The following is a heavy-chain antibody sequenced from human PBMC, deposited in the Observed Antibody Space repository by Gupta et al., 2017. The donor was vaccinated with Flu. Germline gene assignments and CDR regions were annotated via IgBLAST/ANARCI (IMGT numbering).Heavy chain of an antibody. Sequence: EVHLVEFGGGSVQPGGSLRLSCGASGFSFRDNYMDWVRQAPGKGLEWIGRIKNKSGKYGTDYAASVRGRFVISRDDSQNLLFLQMSGLKIEDTAVYYCVRDDWGLDYWGQGTLVIVSS. CDR3: VRDDWGLDY. CDR2: IKNKSGKYGT. V-gene: IGHV3-72*01. D-gene: IGHD7-27*01. J-gene: IGHJ4*02. CDR1: GFSFRDNY.